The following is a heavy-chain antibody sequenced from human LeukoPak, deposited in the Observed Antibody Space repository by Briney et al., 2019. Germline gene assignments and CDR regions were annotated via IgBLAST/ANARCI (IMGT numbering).Heavy chain of an antibody. CDR3: AKDWRIAAACTNAFDI. Sequence: GGSLRLSCAASGFTFSSYGMHWVRQAPGKGLEWVAVIRYDGSNKYYADSVKGRFTISRDNSKNTLYLQMNSLRAEDTAVYYCAKDWRIAAACTNAFDIWGQGTMVTVSS. CDR1: GFTFSSYG. J-gene: IGHJ3*02. CDR2: IRYDGSNK. V-gene: IGHV3-30*02. D-gene: IGHD6-13*01.